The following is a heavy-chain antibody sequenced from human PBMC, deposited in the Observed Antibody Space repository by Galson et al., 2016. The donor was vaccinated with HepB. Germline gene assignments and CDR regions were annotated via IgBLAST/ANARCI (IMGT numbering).Heavy chain of an antibody. CDR2: IFHRGHT. J-gene: IGHJ5*01. D-gene: IGHD3-22*01. Sequence: TLSLTCVISAGSISSSHYWSWVRQTPGKGLEWIGEIFHRGHTNLNPSLESRVTISVDMSENQFSLRLTSVTAADTALYYCARRTYYDMRFDSWGQGTLVTVSS. CDR1: AGSISSSHY. CDR3: ARRTYYDMRFDS. V-gene: IGHV4-4*02.